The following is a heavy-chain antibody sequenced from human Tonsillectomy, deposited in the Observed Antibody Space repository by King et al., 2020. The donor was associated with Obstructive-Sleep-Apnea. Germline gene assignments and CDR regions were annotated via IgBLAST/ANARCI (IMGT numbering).Heavy chain of an antibody. D-gene: IGHD1-1*01. V-gene: IGHV4-39*07. J-gene: IGHJ4*02. CDR1: GDSISTSYY. CDR3: ARGTSLGEENGY. CDR2: IYYSGSN. Sequence: QLQLQESGPGLVKPSETLSLTCTVSGDSISTSYYWTWIRQPPGKGLDWIGTIYYSGSNYYNPSLKSPVTISVDTSKNHFSLNLSSVTAADTAVYYCARGTSLGEENGYWGQGTLVTVSS.